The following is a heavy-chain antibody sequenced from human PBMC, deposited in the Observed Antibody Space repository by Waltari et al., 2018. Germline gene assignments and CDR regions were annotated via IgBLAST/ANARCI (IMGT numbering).Heavy chain of an antibody. J-gene: IGHJ1*01. CDR1: GYSISSGYY. Sequence: QVQLQESGPGLVKPSETLSLTCAVSGYSISSGYYWGWIRQPPGKGLEWIGSIYHSGSTYYNPALKSRVTISVDTSKNQFSLKLSSVTAADTAVYYCAKLLPYYYDSSGYYPGYFQHWGQGTLVTVSS. V-gene: IGHV4-38-2*01. D-gene: IGHD3-22*01. CDR2: IYHSGST. CDR3: AKLLPYYYDSSGYYPGYFQH.